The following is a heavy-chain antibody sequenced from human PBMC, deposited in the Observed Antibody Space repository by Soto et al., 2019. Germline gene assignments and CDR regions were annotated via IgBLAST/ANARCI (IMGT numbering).Heavy chain of an antibody. D-gene: IGHD4-17*01. J-gene: IGHJ4*02. V-gene: IGHV1-69*02. CDR2: IIPILGIA. CDR3: ARIPLDYGDYAFLDY. CDR1: GGTFSSYT. Sequence: QVQLVQSGAEVKKPGSSVKVSCKASGGTFSSYTISWVRQAPGQGLEWMGRIIPILGIANYAQKFQGRVTITADKSTSTAYMELSSLRSEDTAVYYCARIPLDYGDYAFLDYWGQGTLVTVSS.